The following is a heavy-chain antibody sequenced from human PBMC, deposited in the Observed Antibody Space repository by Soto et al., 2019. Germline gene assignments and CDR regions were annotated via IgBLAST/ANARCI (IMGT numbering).Heavy chain of an antibody. Sequence: QLQLQESGPGLVMPSETLSLTCTVSGDSISGSPYFWGWIRQPPGKRREWIGSIFYDGYTLYTPSLRSRVTISVDTSTNQFSLKLASVAAADTATYFCARLQAAVPHYWGQGTLVTVSS. CDR3: ARLQAAVPHY. V-gene: IGHV4-39*01. CDR1: GDSISGSPYF. J-gene: IGHJ4*02. CDR2: IFYDGYT. D-gene: IGHD6-13*01.